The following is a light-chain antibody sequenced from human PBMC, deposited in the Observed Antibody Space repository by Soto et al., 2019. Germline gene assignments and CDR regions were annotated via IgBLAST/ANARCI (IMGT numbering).Light chain of an antibody. Sequence: EIVMTQSPDTLSVSPGERAALSCRTSQSVSRDLAWYQQKPGQAPRLLIYGASTRATGIPARFSGSGSGTEFTLTISSLQSEDFAVYYCHHYSNWPPYTFGQGTK. CDR1: QSVSRD. CDR3: HHYSNWPPYT. CDR2: GAS. V-gene: IGKV3D-15*01. J-gene: IGKJ2*01.